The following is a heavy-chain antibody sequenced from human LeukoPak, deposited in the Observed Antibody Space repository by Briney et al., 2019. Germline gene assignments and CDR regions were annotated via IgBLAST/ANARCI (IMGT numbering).Heavy chain of an antibody. V-gene: IGHV3-48*01. CDR1: GFTFGTYN. D-gene: IGHD4/OR15-4a*01. J-gene: IGHJ4*02. Sequence: PGGSLRLSCAASGFTFGTYNMNWVRQAPGKGLEWVSYISFSSSTIHYADSVKGRFTISRDNSRNTLYLQMNSLRAEDTALYYCARDVLAGGEYFDYWGQGTLVTVSS. CDR2: ISFSSSTI. CDR3: ARDVLAGGEYFDY.